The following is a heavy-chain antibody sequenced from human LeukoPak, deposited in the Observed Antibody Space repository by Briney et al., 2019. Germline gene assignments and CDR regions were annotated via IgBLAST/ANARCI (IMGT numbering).Heavy chain of an antibody. CDR3: ARQGYGGNFDY. D-gene: IGHD4-23*01. Sequence: SETLSLTCTVSGGSISSGDYYWSWIRQPPGKGLEWIGSIYYSGSTYYNPSLKSRVTISVDTSKNQFSLKLSSVTAADTAVYYCARQGYGGNFDYWGQGTLVTVPS. CDR1: GGSISSGDYY. V-gene: IGHV4-39*01. J-gene: IGHJ4*02. CDR2: IYYSGST.